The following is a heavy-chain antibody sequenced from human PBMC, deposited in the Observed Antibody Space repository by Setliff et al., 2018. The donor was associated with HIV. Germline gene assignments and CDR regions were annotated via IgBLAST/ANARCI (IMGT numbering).Heavy chain of an antibody. CDR1: AGTFNNYA. CDR3: TRGHRDGRNHREEDS. V-gene: IGHV1-69*05. CDR2: IIPLIGFV. J-gene: IGHJ4*02. Sequence: SVKVSCKAYAGTFNNYAISWVRQAPGKGLEWLGVIIPLIGFVKYAQMFQGRATITTDASTTTVYLELSSLKSDDTAVYYCTRGHRDGRNHREEDSWGQGTQVTVSS. D-gene: IGHD1-26*01.